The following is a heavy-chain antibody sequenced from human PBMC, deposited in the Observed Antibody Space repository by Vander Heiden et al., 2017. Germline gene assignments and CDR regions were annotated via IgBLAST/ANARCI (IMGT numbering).Heavy chain of an antibody. Sequence: QVQLQESGPGLVKPSETLSLTCTVSGGSVSSGSYYWSWIRQPPGKGLEWIGYIYYSGSTNYNPSLKSRVTISVDTSKNQFSLKLSSVTAADTAVYYCARVYSGSYYAFYLFDYWGQGTLVTVSS. CDR3: ARVYSGSYYAFYLFDY. J-gene: IGHJ4*02. CDR2: IYYSGST. V-gene: IGHV4-61*01. CDR1: GGSVSSGSYY. D-gene: IGHD1-26*01.